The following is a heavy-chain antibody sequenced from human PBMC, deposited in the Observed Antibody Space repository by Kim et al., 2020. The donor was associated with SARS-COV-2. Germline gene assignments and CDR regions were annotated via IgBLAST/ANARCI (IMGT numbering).Heavy chain of an antibody. Sequence: GGSVRLSCAASGFSFSSHGMHWVRQAPGKGLEWIGVISNDASEEFYADSVKGRFIMSRDNSKSLLYLQMGSLRREDTAVYFCGRDGAFSARWVYNYMDV. D-gene: IGHD6-6*01. J-gene: IGHJ6*03. CDR1: GFSFSSHG. CDR2: ISNDASEE. V-gene: IGHV3-30-3*01. CDR3: GRDGAFSARWVYNYMDV.